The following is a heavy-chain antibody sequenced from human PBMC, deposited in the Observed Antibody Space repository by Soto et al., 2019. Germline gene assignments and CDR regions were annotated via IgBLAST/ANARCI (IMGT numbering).Heavy chain of an antibody. Sequence: GGSLRLSCAGSGFTFSSYAMSWVRQAPGKGLEWVSGISHSGGSTYYADSVKGRFTISRGNSKNTLYLQMNSLKADDTAIYYCAITQWDIVLLPATMAYFDYWGQGTLVTVSS. D-gene: IGHD2-2*01. CDR3: AITQWDIVLLPATMAYFDY. CDR2: ISHSGGST. J-gene: IGHJ4*02. V-gene: IGHV3-23*01. CDR1: GFTFSSYA.